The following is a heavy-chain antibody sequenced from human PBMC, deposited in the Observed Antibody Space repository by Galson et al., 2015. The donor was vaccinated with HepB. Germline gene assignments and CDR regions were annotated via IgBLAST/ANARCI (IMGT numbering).Heavy chain of an antibody. CDR2: IYYSGGT. J-gene: IGHJ4*02. D-gene: IGHD3-22*01. Sequence: ETLSLTCSVSGGSISTYYWTWIRQPPGKGLEWIGYIYYSGGTNYNPSFRSRVTISVDTSKNQFSLKLSPVTAADTAIYYCARAAYDSGGYYPKPIKHFDYWGQGSLVTVSS. CDR3: ARAAYDSGGYYPKPIKHFDY. CDR1: GGSISTYY. V-gene: IGHV4-59*01.